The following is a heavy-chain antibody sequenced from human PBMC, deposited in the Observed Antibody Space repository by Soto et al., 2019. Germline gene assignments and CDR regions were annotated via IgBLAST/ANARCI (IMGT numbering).Heavy chain of an antibody. J-gene: IGHJ4*02. CDR1: GGSISSDENY. D-gene: IGHD3-3*01. Sequence: SETLSLTCTVSGGSISSDENYWTWIRQTPGKGLEWIGHISYSGSTYYNPSLKGRVNISVDTSKDQFSLRLTSVTAADTAVYYCARNTVGNLWTGYYFDYWGQGALVTVSS. V-gene: IGHV4-30-4*01. CDR2: ISYSGST. CDR3: ARNTVGNLWTGYYFDY.